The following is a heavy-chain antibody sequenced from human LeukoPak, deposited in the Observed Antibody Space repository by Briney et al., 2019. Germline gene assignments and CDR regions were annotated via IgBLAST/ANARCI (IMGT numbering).Heavy chain of an antibody. CDR3: ASAAATHQWAIDI. D-gene: IGHD6-13*01. J-gene: IGHJ3*02. Sequence: GGSLRLSCAASGFTFSSYWMTWVRQALGKGLEWVANIKQDESEKYYVDSVKGRFTISRDNAKNSLYLQMNSLRVEDTAVYYCASAAATHQWAIDIWGQGTMVTVSS. CDR1: GFTFSSYW. CDR2: IKQDESEK. V-gene: IGHV3-7*01.